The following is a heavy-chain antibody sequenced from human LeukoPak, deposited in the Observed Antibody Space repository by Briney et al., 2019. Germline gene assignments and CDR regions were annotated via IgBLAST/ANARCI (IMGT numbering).Heavy chain of an antibody. CDR1: GGSISSYY. J-gene: IGHJ5*02. Sequence: PSETLSLTCTVSGGSISSYYWSWIRQPPGKGLEWIGYIYYSGSTSYNPSLKSRVTISVDTSKNQFSLKLSSVTAADTAVYYCATSSSWKNWFDPWGQGTLVTVSS. V-gene: IGHV4-59*01. CDR2: IYYSGST. CDR3: ATSSSWKNWFDP. D-gene: IGHD6-13*01.